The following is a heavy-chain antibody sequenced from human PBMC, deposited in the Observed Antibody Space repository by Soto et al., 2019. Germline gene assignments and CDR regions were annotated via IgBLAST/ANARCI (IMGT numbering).Heavy chain of an antibody. V-gene: IGHV4-39*01. CDR3: ARGAYSSINWFDP. CDR2: IYYSGST. CDR1: GGSISSSSYY. D-gene: IGHD6-13*01. J-gene: IGHJ5*02. Sequence: ETLSLTCTVSGGSISSSSYYWGWIRQPPGKGLEWIGSIYYSGSTYYNPSLKSRVTISVDTSKNQFSLKLSSVTAADTAVYYCARGAYSSINWFDPWGQGTLVTVSS.